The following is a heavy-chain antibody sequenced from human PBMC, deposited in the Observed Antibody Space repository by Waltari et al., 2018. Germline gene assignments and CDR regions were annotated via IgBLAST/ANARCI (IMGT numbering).Heavy chain of an antibody. D-gene: IGHD2-15*01. CDR3: TRNPGY. CDR2: IKSDGTNI. Sequence: EVQLVESGGGLVQPGGSLRLSCAVSGFLYNDYWMDWVHQAPGQGLVWVSRIKSDGTNIKYADSVRSRFTISRDSAKNTFYLQMNSLRAEDTAVYYCTRNPGYWGQGTLVTVAS. CDR1: GFLYNDYW. J-gene: IGHJ4*02. V-gene: IGHV3-74*03.